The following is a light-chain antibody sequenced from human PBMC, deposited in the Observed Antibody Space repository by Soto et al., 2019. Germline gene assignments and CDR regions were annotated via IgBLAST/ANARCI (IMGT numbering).Light chain of an antibody. CDR3: AAWDDSLNGVV. CDR2: GNS. Sequence: QPVLTQPPSASGTPGQRVTISCSGSSSNIGGNTVNWYQQLPGTAPKLLIYGNSQRPSGVPDRFSGSKSGTSASLAISGLQSEDEADYYCAAWDDSLNGVVFGGGTKLTVL. CDR1: SSNIGGNT. V-gene: IGLV1-44*01. J-gene: IGLJ2*01.